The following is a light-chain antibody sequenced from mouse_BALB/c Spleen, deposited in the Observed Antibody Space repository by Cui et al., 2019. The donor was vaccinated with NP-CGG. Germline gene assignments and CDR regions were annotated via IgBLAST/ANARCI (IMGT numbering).Light chain of an antibody. J-gene: IGLJ1*01. CDR2: GTN. CDR1: TGAVTTSNY. CDR3: ALWYSNHWV. Sequence: QAVVTQESALTTLPGETVTLTCRSSTGAVTTSNYANWVQENPDHLFTGLIGGTNNRVPGVPARFSGSLIGDKAALTITGAQTEDEAIYFCALWYSNHWVFGGGTKLTVL. V-gene: IGLV1*01.